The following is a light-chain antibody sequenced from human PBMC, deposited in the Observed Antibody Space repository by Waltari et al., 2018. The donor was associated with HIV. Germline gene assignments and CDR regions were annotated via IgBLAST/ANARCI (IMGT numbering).Light chain of an antibody. Sequence: DPQITQSPSPPAGSVGDRSPHPCRASQMISSWLAWYQQKPGKAPKVLIYKASNLETGVPSRFSGSGSGTEFTLTISSLQPDDFATYYCQQYNSYSWTFGEGTKVEIK. V-gene: IGKV1-5*03. CDR3: QQYNSYSWT. CDR2: KAS. CDR1: QMISSW. J-gene: IGKJ1*01.